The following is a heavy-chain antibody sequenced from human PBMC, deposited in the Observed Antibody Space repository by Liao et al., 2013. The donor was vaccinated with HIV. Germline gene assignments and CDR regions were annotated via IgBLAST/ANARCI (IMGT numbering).Heavy chain of an antibody. CDR3: ARGAGYSYGRRMDI. V-gene: IGHV4-59*01. Sequence: QVRLEQWGTGLLRPSETLSLTCAVYGTPFNKYFWTWIRQPPGKGLEWIGYIYYSGSTNYNPSLKSRVTISVDTSKNQFSLKLSSVTAADTAVYYCARGAGYSYGRRMDIWGQGTMVTVSS. D-gene: IGHD5-18*01. CDR2: IYYSGST. CDR1: GTPFNKYF. J-gene: IGHJ3*02.